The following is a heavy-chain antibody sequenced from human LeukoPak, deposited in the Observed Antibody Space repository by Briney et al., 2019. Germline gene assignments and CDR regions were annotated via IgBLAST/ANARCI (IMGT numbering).Heavy chain of an antibody. CDR2: IKQDGSEK. CDR1: GFTFSSYW. D-gene: IGHD1-26*01. J-gene: IGHJ3*02. V-gene: IGHV3-7*01. Sequence: GGSLRLSCAASGFTFSSYWMSWVRQAPGKGLEWVANIKQDGSEKYYVDSVKGRFTISRDNAKNSLYLQMNSLRVEDTAVYYRARRGVGAKLNAFDIWGQGTMVTVSS. CDR3: ARRGVGAKLNAFDI.